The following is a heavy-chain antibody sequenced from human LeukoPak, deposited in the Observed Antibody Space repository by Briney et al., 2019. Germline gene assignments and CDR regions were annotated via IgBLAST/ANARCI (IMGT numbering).Heavy chain of an antibody. CDR1: GGSISSSSYY. J-gene: IGHJ4*02. CDR2: IYYSGST. V-gene: IGHV4-39*07. CDR3: AGATRRSYLRYFDWPLDY. Sequence: SETLSLTCTVSGGSISSSSYYWGWIRQPPGKGLEWIGSIYYSGSTYYNPSLKSRVTISVDTSKNQFSLKLSSVTASDTAVYYCAGATRRSYLRYFDWPLDYWGQGTLVTVSS. D-gene: IGHD3-9*01.